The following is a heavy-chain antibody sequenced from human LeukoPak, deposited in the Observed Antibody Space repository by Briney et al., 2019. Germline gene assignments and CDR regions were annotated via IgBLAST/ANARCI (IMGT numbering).Heavy chain of an antibody. CDR3: ARKGLGGELGGFDY. CDR2: INWNGGIT. V-gene: IGHV3-20*04. D-gene: IGHD1-26*01. Sequence: GGSLRLSCAASGFTFSSFEMNWVRQAPGKGVEWVAGINWNGGITGYADSVKGRFTISRDNAKNSLYLQMNSLRVEDTALYYCARKGLGGELGGFDYWGQGTLVTVSS. CDR1: GFTFSSFE. J-gene: IGHJ4*02.